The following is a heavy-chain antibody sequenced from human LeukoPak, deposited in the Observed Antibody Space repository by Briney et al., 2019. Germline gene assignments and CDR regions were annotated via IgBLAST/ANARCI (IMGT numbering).Heavy chain of an antibody. CDR1: GFTFSSYG. D-gene: IGHD2-2*01. J-gene: IGHJ6*02. CDR2: IRYDGSNK. V-gene: IGHV3-30*02. Sequence: GGSLRLSCAASGFTFSSYGMHWVRQAPGKGLEWVAFIRYDGSNKYYADSVKGRFTISGDNSKNTLYLQMNSLRAEDTAVYYCAKDRCSSTSCYADYYYYGMDVWGQGTTVTVSS. CDR3: AKDRCSSTSCYADYYYYGMDV.